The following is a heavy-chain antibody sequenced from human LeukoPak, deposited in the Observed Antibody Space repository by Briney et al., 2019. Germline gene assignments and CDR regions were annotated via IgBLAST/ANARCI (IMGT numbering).Heavy chain of an antibody. CDR1: GGSISNYY. CDR3: ARGPTRYYFDY. V-gene: IGHV4-59*01. CDR2: SYSSGST. Sequence: SETLSLTCTVSGGSISNYYWSWIRQPPGKGLEWIGYSYSSGSTSYNPSLKSRVTISLDTSKNQFSLRLSSVTAADTAVYYCARGPTRYYFDYWGQGTQVTVSS. J-gene: IGHJ4*02.